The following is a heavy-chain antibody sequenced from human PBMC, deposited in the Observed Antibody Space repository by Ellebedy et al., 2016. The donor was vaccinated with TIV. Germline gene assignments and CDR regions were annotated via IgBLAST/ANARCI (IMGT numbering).Heavy chain of an antibody. V-gene: IGHV4-59*12. CDR3: AREKYSSGWHSH. CDR2: IHSSGST. Sequence: GSLRLXXTVSGGSMRAFHWSWIRQPPGKGLEWIAYIHSSGSTNYNPSLKSRATISIDTSKNQFSLKLSSVTAADTAVYYCAREKYSSGWHSHWGQGTLVTVSS. D-gene: IGHD6-19*01. J-gene: IGHJ4*02. CDR1: GGSMRAFH.